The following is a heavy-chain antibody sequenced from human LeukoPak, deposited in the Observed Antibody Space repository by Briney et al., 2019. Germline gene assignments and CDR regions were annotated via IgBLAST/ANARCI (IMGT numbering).Heavy chain of an antibody. Sequence: GGSLRLSCAASGFTFSTYAMNWVRQAPGKGLEWVSVMSHSGDNTYYADSVKGRFTISRDNSKNTLYLQMNSLRVEDTAVYYCAKGSSSSRPYYFDFWGQGTLVTVSS. J-gene: IGHJ4*02. V-gene: IGHV3-23*01. CDR2: MSHSGDNT. CDR3: AKGSSSSRPYYFDF. CDR1: GFTFSTYA. D-gene: IGHD6-6*01.